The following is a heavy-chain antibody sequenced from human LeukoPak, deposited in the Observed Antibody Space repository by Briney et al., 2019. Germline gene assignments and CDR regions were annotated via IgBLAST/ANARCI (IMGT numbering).Heavy chain of an antibody. V-gene: IGHV4-34*01. D-gene: IGHD6-13*01. CDR3: ARVRQRLVPAYFDY. J-gene: IGHJ4*02. CDR1: GGSFSGYY. CDR2: INHSGST. Sequence: PSETLSLTCAVYGGSFSGYYWSWIRQPPGKGLEWIGEINHSGSTNYNPSLKGRVTISVDTSKNQFSLKLSSVTAADTAVYYCARVRQRLVPAYFDYWGQGTLVTVSS.